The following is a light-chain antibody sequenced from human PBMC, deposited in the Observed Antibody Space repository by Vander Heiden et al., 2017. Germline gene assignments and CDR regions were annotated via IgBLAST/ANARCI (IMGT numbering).Light chain of an antibody. CDR2: GAS. V-gene: IGKV3-20*01. CDR1: QSVSSSY. J-gene: IGKJ1*01. CDR3: QKYGSSPPWT. Sequence: IVLTQSPGTLSLSPGERATLSRRTSQSVSSSYLAWYQQKPGQAPRLLIYGASSRATGIPDRFSGSGSGTDFTLNISRLEPEDFAVYYCQKYGSSPPWTFGQGTKVEIK.